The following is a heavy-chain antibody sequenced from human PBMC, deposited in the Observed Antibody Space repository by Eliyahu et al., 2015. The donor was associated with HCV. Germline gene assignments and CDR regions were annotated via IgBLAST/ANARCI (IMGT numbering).Heavy chain of an antibody. V-gene: IGHV2-5*02. CDR1: GFSLSTNGMG. Sequence: QITLKESGPTLVKPTQTLTLTCTFSGFSLSTNGMGVGWIRQPPGKALEWLALIYWDDDKRYSPSLKSRLTITKDTSKNQVVLTMTNMDPVDTATYHCAHSVAAAGQQFFQHWGQGTLVTVSS. D-gene: IGHD2-15*01. CDR3: AHSVAAAGQQFFQH. CDR2: IYWDDDK. J-gene: IGHJ1*01.